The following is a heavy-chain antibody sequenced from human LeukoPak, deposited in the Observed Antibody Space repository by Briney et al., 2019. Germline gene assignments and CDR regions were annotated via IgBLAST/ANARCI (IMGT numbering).Heavy chain of an antibody. D-gene: IGHD3-9*01. CDR1: GFTFSNYA. CDR2: ITGSGGNT. J-gene: IGHJ4*02. Sequence: QPGASLRLSCAASGFTFSNYAMSWVRQAPGKGLEWVSAITGSGGNTYYADPVKGRFTISRDNSKNTVFLQMNSLRAEDTAVYYCAKWGDYDVLTGYYVSDYWGQGTLVTVSS. V-gene: IGHV3-23*01. CDR3: AKWGDYDVLTGYYVSDY.